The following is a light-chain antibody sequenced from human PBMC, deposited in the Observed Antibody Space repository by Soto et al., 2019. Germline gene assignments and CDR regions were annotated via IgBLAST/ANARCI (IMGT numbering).Light chain of an antibody. Sequence: QSVLTQPASVSGSPGQSITISCTGTSSDVGAYNYVSWFQQHPGKAPTLIISEVSNRPSGVSNRFSGSKSGNAASLTISGLQAEDEADYYCSSYTSSSTLFGTGTKVTVL. V-gene: IGLV2-14*01. J-gene: IGLJ1*01. CDR3: SSYTSSSTL. CDR2: EVS. CDR1: SSDVGAYNY.